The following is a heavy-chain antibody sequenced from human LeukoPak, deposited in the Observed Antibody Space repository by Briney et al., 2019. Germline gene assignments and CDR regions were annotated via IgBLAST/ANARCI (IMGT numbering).Heavy chain of an antibody. D-gene: IGHD3-16*01. CDR1: GYTFSSHG. CDR3: AKVSVCYGCYLDY. J-gene: IGHJ4*02. V-gene: IGHV3-23*01. CDR2: INGAGDNT. Sequence: PEGSLRLSCAASGYTFSSHGLTWVRQAPGKGLEWVSTINGAGDNTYYAETVKGRFTISRDNSKNTLYLQMHSLRAEDTAIYYCAKVSVCYGCYLDYWGQGTLVTVSS.